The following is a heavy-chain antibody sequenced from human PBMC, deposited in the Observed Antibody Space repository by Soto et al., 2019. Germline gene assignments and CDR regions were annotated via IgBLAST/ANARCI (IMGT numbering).Heavy chain of an antibody. CDR3: TTDSSGWYRGDAFDI. Sequence: PGGSLRPSCAASGFTFSNAWMSWVRQAPGKGLEWVGRIKSKTDGGTTDYAAPVKGRFTISRDDSKNTLYLQMNSLKTEDTAVYYCTTDSSGWYRGDAFDIWGQGTMVTVSS. V-gene: IGHV3-15*01. CDR2: IKSKTDGGTT. D-gene: IGHD6-19*01. J-gene: IGHJ3*02. CDR1: GFTFSNAW.